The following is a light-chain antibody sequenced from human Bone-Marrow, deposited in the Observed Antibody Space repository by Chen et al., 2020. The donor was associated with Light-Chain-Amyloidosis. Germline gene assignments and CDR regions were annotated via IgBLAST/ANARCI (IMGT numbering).Light chain of an antibody. CDR1: QSISIY. CDR3: QQSYSDSFT. V-gene: IGKV1-39*01. CDR2: AAS. Sequence: DIQLTQYPSSLSASVGDTVTITCRASQSISIYVDWYQQKPGKAPNLLIYAASSLHSGVPSRFSGSGSGTDFTLTISSLQPEDFATYYCQQSYSDSFTFGPGTKVDIK. J-gene: IGKJ3*01.